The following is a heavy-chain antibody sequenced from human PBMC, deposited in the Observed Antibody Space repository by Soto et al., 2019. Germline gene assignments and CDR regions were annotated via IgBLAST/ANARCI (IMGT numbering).Heavy chain of an antibody. D-gene: IGHD3-10*01. Sequence: LCGGSISSGGYYWRWIRQHPGKGLEWIGYIYYSGSTYYNPSLKSRVTISVDTSKNQFSLKLSSVTAADTAVYYCARDGWFGVGGGYWGQGTLVTVSS. CDR1: GGSISSGGYY. CDR3: ARDGWFGVGGGY. CDR2: IYYSGST. J-gene: IGHJ4*02. V-gene: IGHV4-31*02.